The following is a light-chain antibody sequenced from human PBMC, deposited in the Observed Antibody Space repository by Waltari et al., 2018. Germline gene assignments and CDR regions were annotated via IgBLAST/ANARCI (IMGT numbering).Light chain of an antibody. CDR3: SSYTSSHTVV. CDR2: EVN. J-gene: IGLJ3*02. CDR1: IRAAGCHHL. Sequence: QSALTQPASVSGSPGQSNTISSTATIRAAGCHHLVSWYQQEHPGKAPKLLIFEVNNRPSEISDRFFGSKSGNTASLTISGLQAEDEADYYCSSYTSSHTVVFGGGTKLTVL. V-gene: IGLV2-14*01.